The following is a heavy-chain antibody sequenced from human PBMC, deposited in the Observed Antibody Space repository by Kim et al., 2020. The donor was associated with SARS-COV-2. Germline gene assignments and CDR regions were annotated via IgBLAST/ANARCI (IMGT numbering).Heavy chain of an antibody. Sequence: GESLKISCAGSGFKFNFMSYWIAWVRQQPGKGLEWMGIIYPPDSDTRYNPAFQGQVAISADTSTTTAYLRWSSLEASDTAIYYCARAVTGISNPYYFDYWGQGTLVTVSA. J-gene: IGHJ4*02. CDR3: ARAVTGISNPYYFDY. V-gene: IGHV5-51*01. CDR1: GFKFNFMSYW. D-gene: IGHD2-21*02. CDR2: IYPPDSDT.